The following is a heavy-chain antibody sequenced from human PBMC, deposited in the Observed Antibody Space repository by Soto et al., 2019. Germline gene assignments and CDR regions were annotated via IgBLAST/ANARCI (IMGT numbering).Heavy chain of an antibody. Sequence: QVQLVESGGAGFQLGGSRRLSVAASGLTLVAIGMHGFRQVPAKGLGGGAVIWYDGSNKYYADSVKGRFTISRDNSKNTLYLQMNSLRAEDTAVYYCARDPCSGGSCYYAWWFDPWGQGTLVTVSS. D-gene: IGHD2-15*01. V-gene: IGHV3-33*01. CDR3: ARDPCSGGSCYYAWWFDP. J-gene: IGHJ5*02. CDR2: IWYDGSNK. CDR1: GLTLVAIG.